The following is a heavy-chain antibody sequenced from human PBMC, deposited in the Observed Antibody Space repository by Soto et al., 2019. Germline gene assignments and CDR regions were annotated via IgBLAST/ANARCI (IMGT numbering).Heavy chain of an antibody. CDR2: IYYSGST. D-gene: IGHD3-22*01. CDR3: SGSNYYDSSGYYSPYQFDS. CDR1: GVSISSYY. Sequence: SETLSLTCTVSGVSISSYYWSWIRQPPGEGLEWIGYIYYSGSTNSNPSLASRVTISVDTSKRQFSLKLRSVTAADTAVYYCSGSNYYDSSGYYSPYQFDSWGQGTLVTVSS. V-gene: IGHV4-59*08. J-gene: IGHJ4*02.